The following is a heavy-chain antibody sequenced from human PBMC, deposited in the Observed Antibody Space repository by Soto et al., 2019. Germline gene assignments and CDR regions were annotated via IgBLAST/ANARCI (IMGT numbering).Heavy chain of an antibody. J-gene: IGHJ4*02. D-gene: IGHD2-2*01. V-gene: IGHV4-59*01. CDR3: ARGVTVRAAIDYFDY. CDR1: GGSISSYY. CDR2: IYYSGST. Sequence: PSETLSLTCTVSGGSISSYYWSWIRQPPGKGLEWIGYIYYSGSTNYNPSLKSRVTISVDTSKNQFSLKLSSVTAADTAVYYCARGVTVRAAIDYFDYWGRVTLVTVAS.